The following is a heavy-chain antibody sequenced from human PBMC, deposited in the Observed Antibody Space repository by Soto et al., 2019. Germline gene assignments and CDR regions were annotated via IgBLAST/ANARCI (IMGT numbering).Heavy chain of an antibody. J-gene: IGHJ6*02. CDR2: INPNSGGT. CDR1: GYTFTGYY. CDR3: ARDSGYDARRYYYYYGMDV. Sequence: ASVKVSCKASGYTFTGYYMHWVRQAPGQGLEWMGWINPNSGGTNYAQKFQGRVTMTRDTSISTAYMELSRLRSDDTAVYYCARDSGYDARRYYYYYGMDVGGQGTTVTVSS. D-gene: IGHD5-12*01. V-gene: IGHV1-2*02.